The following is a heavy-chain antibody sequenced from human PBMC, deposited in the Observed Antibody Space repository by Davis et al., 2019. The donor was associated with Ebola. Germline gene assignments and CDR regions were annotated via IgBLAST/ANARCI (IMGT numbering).Heavy chain of an antibody. CDR3: ARVVPAAITGGGWFDP. Sequence: LRLSCTVSGGSISSGGYYWSWIRQHPGKGLEWIGYIYYSGSTYYNPSLKSRVTISVDTSKNQFSLKLSFVTAADTAVYYCARVVPAAITGGGWFDPWGQGTLVTVSS. V-gene: IGHV4-31*03. D-gene: IGHD2-2*02. J-gene: IGHJ5*02. CDR2: IYYSGST. CDR1: GGSISSGGYY.